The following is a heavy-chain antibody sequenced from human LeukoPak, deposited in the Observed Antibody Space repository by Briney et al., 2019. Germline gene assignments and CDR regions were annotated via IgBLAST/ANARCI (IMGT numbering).Heavy chain of an antibody. D-gene: IGHD5-12*01. CDR1: GFTFSIYW. V-gene: IGHV3-53*04. J-gene: IGHJ4*02. Sequence: GGSLRLSCAASGFTFSIYWMSWVRQAPGKGVEWVSVIYSGGSTYYADSVKGRFTISRHNSKNTLYLQMNSLRAEDTAVYYCARSGYSGYDLPYFDYWGQGTLVTVSS. CDR3: ARSGYSGYDLPYFDY. CDR2: IYSGGST.